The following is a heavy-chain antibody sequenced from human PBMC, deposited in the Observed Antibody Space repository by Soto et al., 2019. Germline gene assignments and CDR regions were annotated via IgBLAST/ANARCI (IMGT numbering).Heavy chain of an antibody. CDR1: GGSISSGGYS. V-gene: IGHV4-30-2*01. J-gene: IGHJ4*02. Sequence: QLQLQESGSGLVKPSRTLSLTCAVSGGSISSGGYSWSWIRQPPGKGLEWIGYIYHSGSTYYKPTMKGRVTISVDRSKNQFSLKLSSVTAADTAVYYCAAGGGLPRYYWGQGTLVTVSS. CDR3: AAGGGLPRYY. D-gene: IGHD5-12*01. CDR2: IYHSGST.